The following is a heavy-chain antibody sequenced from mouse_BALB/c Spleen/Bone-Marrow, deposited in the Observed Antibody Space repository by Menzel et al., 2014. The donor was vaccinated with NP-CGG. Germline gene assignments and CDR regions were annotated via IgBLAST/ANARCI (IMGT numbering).Heavy chain of an antibody. Sequence: VKLMESGAELAKPGASVKMSCKASGYTFTSYWMHWVKQGPGRGLEWIGYINPSTDYTEYDQKFKDKATLTADKSSSTAYMQLSSLTSEDSAVYYCARRKFGNHGFAYWGQGTLVTVSA. J-gene: IGHJ3*01. CDR1: GYTFTSYW. CDR3: ARRKFGNHGFAY. D-gene: IGHD2-10*02. CDR2: INPSTDYT. V-gene: IGHV1-7*01.